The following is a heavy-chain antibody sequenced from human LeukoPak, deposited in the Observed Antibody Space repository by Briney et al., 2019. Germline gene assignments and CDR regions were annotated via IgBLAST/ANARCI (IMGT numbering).Heavy chain of an antibody. Sequence: SETLSLTCTVSGGSISSSSYYWGWIRQPPGKGLEWIGSIYYSGSTYYNPSLKSRVTISVDTSKNQFSLKLSSVTAADTAVYYCARGPVGSSWYGMGFDYWGQGTLVTVSS. CDR1: GGSISSSSYY. D-gene: IGHD6-13*01. V-gene: IGHV4-39*01. CDR3: ARGPVGSSWYGMGFDY. J-gene: IGHJ4*02. CDR2: IYYSGST.